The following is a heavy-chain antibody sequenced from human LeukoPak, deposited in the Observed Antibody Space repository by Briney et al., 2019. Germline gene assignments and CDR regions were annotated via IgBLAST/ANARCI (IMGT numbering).Heavy chain of an antibody. CDR3: ATDFYDST. V-gene: IGHV3-15*07. CDR2: IRSNSDGGTI. CDR1: GFTFSNAW. Sequence: GGSLRLSCATSGFTFSNAWRNRVRQAPGKGLEWVGRIRSNSDGGTIDYAAPVKGRFTLSRDDSKTTLYLQMNSLQTEDTAVYYCATDFYDSTWGQGTLVTVSS. D-gene: IGHD3-22*01. J-gene: IGHJ5*02.